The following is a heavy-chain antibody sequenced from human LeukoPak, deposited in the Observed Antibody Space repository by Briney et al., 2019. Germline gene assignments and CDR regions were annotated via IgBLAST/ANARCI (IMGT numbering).Heavy chain of an antibody. CDR3: ARGPGDSRNYYYGMDV. V-gene: IGHV4-34*01. Sequence: SETLSLTCAVHGGSFSGYYWSWIRQPPGKGLEWIGEINHSGGTNYNPSLKSRVTISVDTSKNQFSLKLSSVTAADTAVYYCARGPGDSRNYYYGMDVWGQGTTVTVSS. J-gene: IGHJ6*02. D-gene: IGHD7-27*01. CDR2: INHSGGT. CDR1: GGSFSGYY.